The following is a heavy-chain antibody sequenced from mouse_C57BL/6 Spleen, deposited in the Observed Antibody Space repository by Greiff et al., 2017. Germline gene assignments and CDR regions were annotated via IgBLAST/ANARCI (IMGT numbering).Heavy chain of an antibody. V-gene: IGHV1-50*01. Sequence: QVQLQQPGAELVKPGASVKLSCKASGYTFTSYWMQWVKQRPGQGLEWIGEIDPSDSYTNYNQKFKGKATLTVDTSSSTAYMQLSSLTSEDSAVYYCARRGRSIYFDYWGQGTTLTVSS. CDR1: GYTFTSYW. CDR3: ARRGRSIYFDY. D-gene: IGHD1-1*01. CDR2: IDPSDSYT. J-gene: IGHJ2*01.